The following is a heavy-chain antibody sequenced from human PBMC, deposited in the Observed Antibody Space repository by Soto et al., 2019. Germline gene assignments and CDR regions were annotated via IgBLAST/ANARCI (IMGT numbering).Heavy chain of an antibody. V-gene: IGHV3-33*01. CDR2: IWYDGSNQ. D-gene: IGHD5-12*01. CDR1: GFTFSSFA. Sequence: QVQLVESGGGVVQPGRSLRLSCAASGFTFSSFAMHWVRQAPGKGLEWVALIWYDGSNQSYADSVKGRFTISRDNSRSTLYLQMNSLGDDDTAVYFCAIEVAYSGYPWGIDYWGQGTLVTVSS. CDR3: AIEVAYSGYPWGIDY. J-gene: IGHJ4*02.